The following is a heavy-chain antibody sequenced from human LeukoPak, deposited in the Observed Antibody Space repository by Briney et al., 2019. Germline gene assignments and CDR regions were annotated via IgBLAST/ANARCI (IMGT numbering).Heavy chain of an antibody. CDR3: AGAGEKRLHYTIFGVAHIPNWFDP. Sequence: GGSLRLSCAASGFTFSSYWMSWVRQAPGKGLEWVANIKQDGSEKYYVDSVKGRFTISRDNAKNSLYLQMNSLRAEDTAVYYCAGAGEKRLHYTIFGVAHIPNWFDPWGQGTLVTVSS. CDR1: GFTFSSYW. V-gene: IGHV3-7*01. CDR2: IKQDGSEK. D-gene: IGHD3-3*01. J-gene: IGHJ5*02.